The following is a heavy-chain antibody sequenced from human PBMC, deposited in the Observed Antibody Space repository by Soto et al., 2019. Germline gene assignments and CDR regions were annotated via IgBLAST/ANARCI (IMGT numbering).Heavy chain of an antibody. V-gene: IGHV3-73*01. CDR3: TAHRSSITMRRGVIIGDYYYTGMDV. D-gene: IGHD3-10*01. CDR1: GFTFSGSA. J-gene: IGHJ6*02. Sequence: GGSLRLSCAASGFTFSGSAMHWVRQASGKGLEWVGRIRSKANSYATAYAASVKGRFIISRDDSKSIAHLQMNSLKTEDTAAYYCTAHRSSITMRRGVIIGDYYYTGMDVWGQGTTVTVSS. CDR2: IRSKANSYAT.